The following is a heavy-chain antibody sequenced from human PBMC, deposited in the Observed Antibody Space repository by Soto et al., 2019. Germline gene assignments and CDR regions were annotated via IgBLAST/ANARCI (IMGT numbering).Heavy chain of an antibody. V-gene: IGHV3-23*01. J-gene: IGHJ5*02. CDR1: GVTFRTYA. Sequence: EVRLSESGGGLVQPGGSLRLSCEASGVTFRTYAMSWVRQAPGKGLEWVSVISGGGATTYYADAVKGRFTISRDNPKNALYLQMNGLRVEDTAIYYCTKGGQSAPFDAWGQGTLVTVCS. CDR3: TKGGQSAPFDA. CDR2: ISGGGATT.